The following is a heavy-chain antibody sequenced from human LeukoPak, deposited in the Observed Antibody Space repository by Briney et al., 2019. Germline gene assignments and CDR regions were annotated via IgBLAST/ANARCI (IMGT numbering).Heavy chain of an antibody. CDR2: IKQDGSEK. Sequence: GGSLRLSCAASGFTFSSYWMSWVRQAPGKGLEWVANIKQDGSEKYYVDSVKGRFTISRDNAKNSLYLQMNRLRAEDTAVYYCARDRTLWSGSQTYYYYYMDVWGKGTTVTVSS. D-gene: IGHD3-3*01. CDR1: GFTFSSYW. J-gene: IGHJ6*03. V-gene: IGHV3-7*01. CDR3: ARDRTLWSGSQTYYYYYMDV.